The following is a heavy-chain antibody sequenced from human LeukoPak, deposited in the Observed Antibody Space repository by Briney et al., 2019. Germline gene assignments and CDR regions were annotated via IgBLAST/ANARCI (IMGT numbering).Heavy chain of an antibody. CDR3: ATDTYIADRSVPFDY. CDR2: IISSSNSI. CDR1: GFSFSTYN. V-gene: IGHV3-21*01. Sequence: GGSLRLSCAASGFSFSTYNMNCVRQAPGKGLEWVSAIISSSNSIYYADSVKGRFTIPRDNAKNSLYLQMNSLRAEDTAVYYCATDTYIADRSVPFDYWGQGTLVTVSS. J-gene: IGHJ4*02. D-gene: IGHD6-6*01.